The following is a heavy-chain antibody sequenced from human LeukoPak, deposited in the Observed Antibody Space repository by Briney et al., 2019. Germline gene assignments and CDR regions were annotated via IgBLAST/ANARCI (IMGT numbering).Heavy chain of an antibody. CDR2: IKQDGSET. CDR3: ARGGVVPAAMFGVFDY. J-gene: IGHJ4*02. V-gene: IGHV3-7*01. Sequence: ETLSLTCTVSGYSISSGYYWGWVRQAPGKGLEWVANIKQDGSETYYVGSVKGRFTVSRDNAIKSLHLQMNSLRAEDTAVYYCARGGVVPAAMFGVFDYWGQGTLVTVSS. D-gene: IGHD2-2*01. CDR1: GYSISSGYY.